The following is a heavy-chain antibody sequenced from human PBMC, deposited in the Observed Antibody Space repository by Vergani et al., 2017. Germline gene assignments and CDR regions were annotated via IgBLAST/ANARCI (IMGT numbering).Heavy chain of an antibody. CDR2: INHSGST. CDR3: ARGGATVSGFGEPHYYYMDV. J-gene: IGHJ6*03. D-gene: IGHD3-10*01. CDR1: GGSFSGYY. Sequence: QVQLQQWGAGPLKPSETLSLTCAVYGGSFSGYYWSWIRQPPGKGLEWIGEINHSGSTNYNPSLKSRVTISVDTSKNQFSLKLSSVTAADTAVYYCARGGATVSGFGEPHYYYMDVWGKGTTVTVSS. V-gene: IGHV4-34*01.